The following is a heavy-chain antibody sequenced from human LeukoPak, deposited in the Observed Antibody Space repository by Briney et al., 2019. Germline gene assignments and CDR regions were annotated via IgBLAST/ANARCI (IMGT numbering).Heavy chain of an antibody. CDR1: GGSISSYY. Sequence: SETLSLTCTVSGGSISSYYWSWIRQPPGKGLEWIGYIYYSGSTNYNPSLKSRVTISVDTSKNQFSLKLSSVTAADTAVYYCARSVAGLFDYWGQGTLVTVSS. CDR3: ARSVAGLFDY. CDR2: IYYSGST. D-gene: IGHD6-19*01. J-gene: IGHJ4*02. V-gene: IGHV4-59*08.